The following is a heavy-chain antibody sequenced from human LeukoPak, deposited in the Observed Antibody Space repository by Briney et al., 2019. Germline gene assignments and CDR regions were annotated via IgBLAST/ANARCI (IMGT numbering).Heavy chain of an antibody. J-gene: IGHJ3*02. Sequence: SETLSLTCTVSGGSISSYYWSWIRQPPGKGLEWIGYIYYSGSTNYNPSLKSRVTISVDTSKNQFSLKLSSVTAADTAVYYCARGGYYDSSAGDAFDIWGQGTMVTVSS. CDR3: ARGGYYDSSAGDAFDI. V-gene: IGHV4-59*01. CDR2: IYYSGST. CDR1: GGSISSYY. D-gene: IGHD3-22*01.